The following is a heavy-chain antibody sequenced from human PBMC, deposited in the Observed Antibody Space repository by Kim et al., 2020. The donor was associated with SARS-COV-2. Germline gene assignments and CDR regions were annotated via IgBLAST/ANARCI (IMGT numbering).Heavy chain of an antibody. CDR3: AKGRFYYDSSGYYWYYSYGGMGV. Sequence: GGSLRLSCTTSGFTFSSYGMRWVRQAPGKGLEWVAVISYDGSNKYYADSVKGRFTITRDNSKNTLYLQLNSLRAEATAEEYCAKGRFYYDSSGYYWYYSYGGMGVWGQGTTVTV. D-gene: IGHD3-22*01. V-gene: IGHV3-30*18. CDR1: GFTFSSYG. CDR2: ISYDGSNK. J-gene: IGHJ6*02.